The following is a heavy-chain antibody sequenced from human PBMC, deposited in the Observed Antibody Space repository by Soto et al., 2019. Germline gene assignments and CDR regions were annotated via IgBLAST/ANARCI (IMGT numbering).Heavy chain of an antibody. J-gene: IGHJ6*02. D-gene: IGHD6-19*01. Sequence: QPGGSLRLSCAASGFTFSSYWMSWVRQAPGKGLEWVANIKQDGSEKYYVDSVKGRFTISRDNAKNSLYLQMNSLRAEDTAVYYCARVNKGIAVAGDEYYYYYYGMDVWGQGTTVTVSS. CDR2: IKQDGSEK. V-gene: IGHV3-7*03. CDR3: ARVNKGIAVAGDEYYYYYYGMDV. CDR1: GFTFSSYW.